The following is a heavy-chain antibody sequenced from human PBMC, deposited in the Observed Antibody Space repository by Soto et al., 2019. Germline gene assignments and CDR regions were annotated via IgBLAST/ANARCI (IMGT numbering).Heavy chain of an antibody. D-gene: IGHD2-15*01. Sequence: EVQLLESGGGLVQPGGSLTLSCAASGFTFSTYAMGWVRQAPGKGLEWVSTIQGRDDTTFYADSVRGRFTIARDNSKNTLPLQRTTLRGDDTAVYYCAKETDPRCCYGVDYWGQGALVTVSP. CDR1: GFTFSTYA. J-gene: IGHJ4*02. V-gene: IGHV3-23*01. CDR3: AKETDPRCCYGVDY. CDR2: IQGRDDTT.